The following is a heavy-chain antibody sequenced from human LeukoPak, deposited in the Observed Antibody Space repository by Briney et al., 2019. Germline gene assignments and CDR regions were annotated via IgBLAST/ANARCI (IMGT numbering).Heavy chain of an antibody. CDR3: ARDHCSSTSCYLLQH. CDR1: GITFSSYG. D-gene: IGHD2-2*01. V-gene: IGHV3-33*01. J-gene: IGHJ1*01. CDR2: IWYDGSNK. Sequence: GGSLRLSCAASGITFSSYGMHWVRQAPGKGLEWVAVIWYDGSNKYYADSVKGRFTISRDNSKNTLYLQMNSLRAEDTAVYYCARDHCSSTSCYLLQHWGQGTLVTVSS.